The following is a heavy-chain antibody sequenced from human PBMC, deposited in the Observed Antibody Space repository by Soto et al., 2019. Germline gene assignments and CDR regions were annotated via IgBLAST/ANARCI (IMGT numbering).Heavy chain of an antibody. Sequence: GASGKVSCKASGYTFTSYGISWGRQAPGQGIEWMGWISAYNGNTNYAQKLKGRVTMTTDTSTSTAYMELRSLRSDDTAVYYCARDHKKDDSSGYYWGQGTLVPVSS. V-gene: IGHV1-18*04. CDR3: ARDHKKDDSSGYY. CDR1: GYTFTSYG. J-gene: IGHJ4*02. D-gene: IGHD3-22*01. CDR2: ISAYNGNT.